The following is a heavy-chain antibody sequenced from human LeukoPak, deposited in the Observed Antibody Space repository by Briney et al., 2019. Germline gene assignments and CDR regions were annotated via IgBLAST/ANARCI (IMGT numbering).Heavy chain of an antibody. V-gene: IGHV3-66*01. Sequence: GRSLRLSCAASGFTVSSNYMSWVRQAPGKGLEWVSVIYSGGSTYYADSVKGRFTISRDNSKNTLYLQMNSLRAEDTAVYYCARDGTTTVTTGRYYYGMDVWGQGTTVTVSS. CDR3: ARDGTTTVTTGRYYYGMDV. CDR2: IYSGGST. D-gene: IGHD4-17*01. CDR1: GFTVSSNY. J-gene: IGHJ6*02.